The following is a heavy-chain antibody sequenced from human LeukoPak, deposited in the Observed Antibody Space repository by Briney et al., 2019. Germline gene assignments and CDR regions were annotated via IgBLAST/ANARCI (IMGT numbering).Heavy chain of an antibody. J-gene: IGHJ4*02. CDR2: IKSKTDGGTT. CDR1: GFTFSSYA. D-gene: IGHD6-13*01. Sequence: NPGGSLRLSCAASGFTFSSYAMSWVRQAPGKGLEWVGRIKSKTDGGTTYYAAPVKGRFTISRDDSKNTLYLQMNSLKTEDTAVYYCTTDGPLVLRGKEQQLVRDYWGQGTLVTVSS. V-gene: IGHV3-15*01. CDR3: TTDGPLVLRGKEQQLVRDY.